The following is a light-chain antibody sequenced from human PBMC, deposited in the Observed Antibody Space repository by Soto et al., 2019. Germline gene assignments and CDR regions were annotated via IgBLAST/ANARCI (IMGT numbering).Light chain of an antibody. CDR2: DVS. J-gene: IGLJ1*01. Sequence: QSVLTQPASVSGSHGQSITISCTGTSSDVGGYNYVSWYQQHPGKAPKLMIYDVSNRPSGVSNRFSGSKSGNTASLTISGLQAEDEADYYCSSYTSSSSPPYVFGTVTKLTVL. V-gene: IGLV2-14*01. CDR1: SSDVGGYNY. CDR3: SSYTSSSSPPYV.